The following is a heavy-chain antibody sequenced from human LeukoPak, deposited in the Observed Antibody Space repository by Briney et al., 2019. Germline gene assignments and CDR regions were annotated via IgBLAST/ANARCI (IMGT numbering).Heavy chain of an antibody. D-gene: IGHD2-15*01. CDR1: GGTFSSYA. Sequence: SVKVSCKASGGTFSSYAISWVRQAPGQGLEWMGRIIPIFGTANYAQKFQGRVTITTDESTSTAYMELSSLRSEDTAVYYCARDPLDCSGGSCSDYWGQGTLVSVSS. V-gene: IGHV1-69*05. CDR2: IIPIFGTA. J-gene: IGHJ4*02. CDR3: ARDPLDCSGGSCSDY.